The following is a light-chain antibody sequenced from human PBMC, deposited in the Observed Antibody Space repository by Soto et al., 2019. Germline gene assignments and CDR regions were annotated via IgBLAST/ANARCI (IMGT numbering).Light chain of an antibody. CDR3: QQYGSSPKT. J-gene: IGKJ1*01. V-gene: IGKV3-20*01. CDR1: QSVSSSY. Sequence: EIVLTQSPGTLSLSPGERATLSCRASQSVSSSYLAWYQQKPGQAPRLLIYDASSRATGIPDRFSGSGSGTDFTLTISRLEPEDCAVYCCQQYGSSPKTFGQGTKVEIK. CDR2: DAS.